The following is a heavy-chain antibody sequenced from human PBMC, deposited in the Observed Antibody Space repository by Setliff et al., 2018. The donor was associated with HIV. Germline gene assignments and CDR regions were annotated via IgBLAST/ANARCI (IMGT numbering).Heavy chain of an antibody. J-gene: IGHJ3*02. CDR2: IKSKTDGGTA. D-gene: IGHD3-22*01. V-gene: IGHV3-15*07. CDR1: GFTLSSFG. Sequence: GGSLRLSCAASGFTLSSFGMHWVRQAPGKGLEWVGRIKSKTDGGTADYAAPVKGRFTISRDDSKNTVYLQMDSLKTEDTAIYYCTTAPFTIILVEISEDAFDIWGQGTVVTVSS. CDR3: TTAPFTIILVEISEDAFDI.